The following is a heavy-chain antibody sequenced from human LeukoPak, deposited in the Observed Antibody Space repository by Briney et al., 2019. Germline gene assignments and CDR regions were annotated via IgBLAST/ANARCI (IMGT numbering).Heavy chain of an antibody. Sequence: SGPTLVNPTQTLTLTCTFSGFSLSTSGMCVSWIRQPPGKALEWLARIDWDDDKYYSTSLKTRLTISKDTSKNQVVLTMTSMDPVDTATYYCARISYDSSGYYYGGYHYYFDYWGQGTLVTVSS. J-gene: IGHJ4*02. CDR3: ARISYDSSGYYYGGYHYYFDY. D-gene: IGHD3-22*01. CDR1: GFSLSTSGMC. V-gene: IGHV2-70*11. CDR2: IDWDDDK.